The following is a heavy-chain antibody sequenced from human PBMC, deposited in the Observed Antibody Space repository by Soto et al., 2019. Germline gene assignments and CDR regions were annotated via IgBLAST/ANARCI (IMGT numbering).Heavy chain of an antibody. CDR3: ASTSVDIVATIDDAFDI. J-gene: IGHJ3*02. V-gene: IGHV1-18*01. CDR1: GYTFTSYG. D-gene: IGHD5-12*01. CDR2: ISAYNGNT. Sequence: ASVKVSCKASGYTFTSYGISWVRQAPGQGLEWVGWISAYNGNTNYAQKLQGRVTMTTDTSTSTAYMELRSLRSDDTAVYYCASTSVDIVATIDDAFDIWGQGTMVTVSS.